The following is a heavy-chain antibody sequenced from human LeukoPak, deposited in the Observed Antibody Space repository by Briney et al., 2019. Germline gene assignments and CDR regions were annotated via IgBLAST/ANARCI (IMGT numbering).Heavy chain of an antibody. CDR2: ISEDATNK. CDR3: ARSMRGYAILTGYFDY. D-gene: IGHD3-9*01. V-gene: IGHV3-30-3*01. Sequence: GGSLRLSRAASGFSLSSYAMQWVRQAPGKGPEWVSGISEDATNKYHADSVKGRFTISRDNSKNTLHLQMDSLRPEDAAVYYCARSMRGYAILTGYFDYWGKGTLVTVSS. J-gene: IGHJ4*02. CDR1: GFSLSSYA.